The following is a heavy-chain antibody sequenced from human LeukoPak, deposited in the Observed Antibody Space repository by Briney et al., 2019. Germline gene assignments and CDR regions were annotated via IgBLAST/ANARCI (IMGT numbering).Heavy chain of an antibody. CDR2: MYYTGTT. Sequence: TSQTLSLTRSVSAGSSTSLGYSSGWIRQPPGKGLEWIASMYYTGTTYYNPSLKSRVTMSVDTSKNQFSLNLTSVTAADTAVFYCARSVSAYAGRGWFDPWGQGTLVTVSS. V-gene: IGHV4-39*07. D-gene: IGHD5-12*01. J-gene: IGHJ5*02. CDR1: AGSSTSLGYS. CDR3: ARSVSAYAGRGWFDP.